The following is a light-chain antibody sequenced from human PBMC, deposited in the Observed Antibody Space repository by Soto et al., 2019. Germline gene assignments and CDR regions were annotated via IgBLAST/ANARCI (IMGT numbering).Light chain of an antibody. CDR1: QSVSGY. CDR3: QQYGSASPCT. J-gene: IGKJ1*01. Sequence: STQSPSALSLSPAERATLSCRASQSVSGYLAWYQQKPGQAPRLLIYGASSRATGIPDRFSGSGSGTDFTLTISRLEPEDFAVYYCQQYGSASPCTFGQGTKLDIK. CDR2: GAS. V-gene: IGKV3-20*01.